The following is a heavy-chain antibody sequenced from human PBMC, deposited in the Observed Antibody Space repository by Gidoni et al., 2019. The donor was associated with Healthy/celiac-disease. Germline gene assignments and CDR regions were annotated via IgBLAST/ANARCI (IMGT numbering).Heavy chain of an antibody. D-gene: IGHD2-2*01. V-gene: IGHV3-49*03. CDR2: IRSKAYGGTT. J-gene: IGHJ4*02. CDR3: TRAGDIVVVPAAMDFDY. Sequence: EVQLVESGGGLVQPGRSLRLSCTASGFTFGAYAMSWFRQAPGKGLEWVGFIRSKAYGGTTEYAASVKGRFTISRDDSKSIAYLQMNSLKTEDTAVYYCTRAGDIVVVPAAMDFDYWGQGTLVTVSS. CDR1: GFTFGAYA.